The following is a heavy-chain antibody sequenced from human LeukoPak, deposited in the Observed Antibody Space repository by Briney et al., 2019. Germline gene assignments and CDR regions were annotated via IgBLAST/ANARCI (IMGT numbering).Heavy chain of an antibody. CDR2: ISSSSSTI. CDR3: AREGYCSGGSCYSDFDY. J-gene: IGHJ4*02. V-gene: IGHV3-48*01. Sequence: GGSLRLSCAASGFTFSSYSMNWVRQAPGKGLEWVSYISSSSSTIYYADSVKGRFTISRDNAKNSLYLQMSSLRAEDAAVYYCAREGYCSGGSCYSDFDYWGQGTLVTVSS. CDR1: GFTFSSYS. D-gene: IGHD2-15*01.